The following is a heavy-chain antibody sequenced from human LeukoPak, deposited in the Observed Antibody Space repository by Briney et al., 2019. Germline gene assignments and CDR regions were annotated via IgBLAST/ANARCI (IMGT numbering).Heavy chain of an antibody. CDR1: GYTFTGYY. V-gene: IGHV1-2*06. CDR2: INPNSGGT. CDR3: ARLLLYGSGIGSRDASDI. J-gene: IGHJ3*02. D-gene: IGHD3-10*01. Sequence: GASVKVSCKASGYTFTGYYMHWLRQAPGQGLEWMGRINPNSGGTNYAQKFQGRVTMTRDTSISTAYMELSRLRSDDTAVYYCARLLLYGSGIGSRDASDIWGQGTMVTVSS.